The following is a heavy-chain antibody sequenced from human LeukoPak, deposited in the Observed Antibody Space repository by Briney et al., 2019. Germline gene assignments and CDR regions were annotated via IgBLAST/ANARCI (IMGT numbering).Heavy chain of an antibody. J-gene: IGHJ4*02. CDR2: ISAYNGNT. D-gene: IGHD2-15*01. CDR1: GYTFTSYG. Sequence: ASVKVSCKASGYTFTSYGISWVRQAPGQGLEWMGWISAYNGNTNYAQKLQGRVTMTTDTSTSTAYMELRSLRSDDTAVYYCAGGRHIVVVVAATTPPSYWGQGTLVTVSS. CDR3: AGGRHIVVVVAATTPPSY. V-gene: IGHV1-18*01.